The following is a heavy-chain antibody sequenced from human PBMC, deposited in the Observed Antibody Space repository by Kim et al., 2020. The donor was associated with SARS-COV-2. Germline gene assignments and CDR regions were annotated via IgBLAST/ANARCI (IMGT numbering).Heavy chain of an antibody. CDR1: GGTFSSYA. J-gene: IGHJ4*02. CDR2: IIPILGIA. V-gene: IGHV1-69*04. D-gene: IGHD3-3*01. Sequence: SVKVSCKASGGTFSSYAISWVRQAPGQGLEWMGRIIPILGIANYAQKFQGRVTITADKSTSTAYMELSSLRSEDTAVYYCARELLTIFGVVTGVARPDYWGQGTLVTVSS. CDR3: ARELLTIFGVVTGVARPDY.